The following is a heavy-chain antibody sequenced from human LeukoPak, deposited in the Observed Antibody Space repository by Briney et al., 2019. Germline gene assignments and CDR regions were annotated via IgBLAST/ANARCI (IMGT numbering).Heavy chain of an antibody. CDR2: IAYDGSGA. J-gene: IGHJ4*02. CDR3: TRYNNDHFDY. D-gene: IGHD1-14*01. Sequence: GRSLRLSCAGSGFTFGGYGMHWFRQTPGKGLEWVAVIAYDGSGAFYADSVKGRFTISGENSKNTMSVQMDDLRAEDTGVYYCTRYNNDHFDYWGQGTLVTVSS. V-gene: IGHV3-33*01. CDR1: GFTFGGYG.